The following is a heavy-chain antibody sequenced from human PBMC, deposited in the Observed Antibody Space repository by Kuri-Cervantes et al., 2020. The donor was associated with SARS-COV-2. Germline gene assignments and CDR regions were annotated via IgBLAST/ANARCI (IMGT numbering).Heavy chain of an antibody. V-gene: IGHV6-1*01. Sequence: SETMSLTCAISGDSVSSNSAAWNWIRQSPSRGLEWLGSTYYRSKWYNDYAVSVKSRITINSDTSKNQFSLQLDSVAPEDTAVYYCARDGYSSGWYGDNDYYYYGMDVWGQGTTVTVSS. CDR2: TYYRSKWYN. CDR3: ARDGYSSGWYGDNDYYYYGMDV. D-gene: IGHD6-19*01. CDR1: GDSVSSNSAA. J-gene: IGHJ6*02.